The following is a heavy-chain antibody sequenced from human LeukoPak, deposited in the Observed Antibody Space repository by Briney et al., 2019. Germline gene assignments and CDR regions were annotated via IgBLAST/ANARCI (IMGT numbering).Heavy chain of an antibody. D-gene: IGHD2-15*01. V-gene: IGHV3-21*01. CDR3: ARDVGLDY. CDR1: GFTFSTYS. CDR2: ISTSSSYI. J-gene: IGHJ4*02. Sequence: GGSLRLSCAASGFTFSTYSMNWVRQAPGKGLEWVSSISTSSSYIDYADSVKGRFTISRDNAKNSLFLQMNSLRAEDTAVYYCARDVGLDYWGQGTLVTVSS.